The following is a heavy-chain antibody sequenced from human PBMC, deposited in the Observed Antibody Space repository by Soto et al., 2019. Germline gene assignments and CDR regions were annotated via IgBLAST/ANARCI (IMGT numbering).Heavy chain of an antibody. CDR1: GFTFDTYG. Sequence: GGSLRLSCVASGFTFDTYGIHWVRQAPGKGLQWVALISYEGSNTYYADSVRGRFTISRDSSKNTLYLQINALRPEDTGVYYCARVTPGNNLYYFSGLDVWGQGTSVTVSS. CDR3: ARVTPGNNLYYFSGLDV. CDR2: ISYEGSNT. V-gene: IGHV3-30-3*01. J-gene: IGHJ6*02. D-gene: IGHD1-1*01.